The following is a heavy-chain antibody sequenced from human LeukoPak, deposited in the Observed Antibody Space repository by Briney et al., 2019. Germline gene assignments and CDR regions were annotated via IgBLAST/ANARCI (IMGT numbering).Heavy chain of an antibody. J-gene: IGHJ5*02. Sequence: ASVKVSCTASGGTFSSYAISWVRQAPGQGLEWMGGIIPIFGTANYAQKFQGRVTITADASTSTAYMELRSLRSEDTAGYYCARARRLGYGDDVRWSDPWGQGTLVTVPS. CDR2: IIPIFGTA. CDR3: ARARRLGYGDDVRWSDP. D-gene: IGHD4-17*01. CDR1: GGTFSSYA. V-gene: IGHV1-69*01.